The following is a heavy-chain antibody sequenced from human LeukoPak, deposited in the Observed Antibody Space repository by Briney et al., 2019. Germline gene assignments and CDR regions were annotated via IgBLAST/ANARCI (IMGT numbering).Heavy chain of an antibody. J-gene: IGHJ4*02. CDR3: ARDPGYSSSWYRYFMFDY. CDR1: GFTFRSYS. V-gene: IGHV3-21*01. D-gene: IGHD6-13*01. Sequence: PGGSLRLSCAASGFTFRSYSMNWVRQAPGKGLEWVSSISSSSSYIYYADSVKGRFTISRDNAKNSLYLQMNSLRAEDTAVYYCARDPGYSSSWYRYFMFDYWGQGTLVTVSS. CDR2: ISSSSSYI.